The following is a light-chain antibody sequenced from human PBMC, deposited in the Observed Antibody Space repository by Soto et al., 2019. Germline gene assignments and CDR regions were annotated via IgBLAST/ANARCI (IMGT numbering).Light chain of an antibody. J-gene: IGKJ4*01. CDR3: QQYIRSSP. CDR1: QRSNSW. Sequence: DIQMTQSPSTLSASVGDRVTITCRARQRSNSWLAWYQQIPGRAPTLLIYDASSLESGVPSRFSGRGSGTEFTLTIVILQPDDFATCYCQQYIRSSPFCGGTTVEIQ. V-gene: IGKV1-5*01. CDR2: DAS.